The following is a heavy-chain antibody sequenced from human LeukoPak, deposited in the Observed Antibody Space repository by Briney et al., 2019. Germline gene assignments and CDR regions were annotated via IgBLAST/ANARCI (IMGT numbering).Heavy chain of an antibody. V-gene: IGHV3-23*01. D-gene: IGHD2-2*01. J-gene: IGHJ4*02. Sequence: SGGSLRLSCAASGFTFSRFAMSWVRQAPGKGLEWVSAISGSGGSTYHADSVKGRFTISRDNSKSTLYLQMNSLRFEDTALYYCAKLTGIVVVPAAGFDYWGRGTLVTVSS. CDR2: ISGSGGST. CDR3: AKLTGIVVVPAAGFDY. CDR1: GFTFSRFA.